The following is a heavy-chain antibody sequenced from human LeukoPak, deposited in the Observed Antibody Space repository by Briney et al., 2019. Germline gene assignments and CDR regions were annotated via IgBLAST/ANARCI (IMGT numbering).Heavy chain of an antibody. Sequence: PGRSLRLSCAASGFTFSSYGMHWVRQAPGKGLEWVAVIWYDGSNKYYADSVKGRFTISRDNSKNTLYLQMNSLRAEDTAVYYCARDSDSKNAFDIWGQGTMVTVSS. CDR2: IWYDGSNK. V-gene: IGHV3-33*01. CDR3: ARDSDSKNAFDI. CDR1: GFTFSSYG. J-gene: IGHJ3*02. D-gene: IGHD3-22*01.